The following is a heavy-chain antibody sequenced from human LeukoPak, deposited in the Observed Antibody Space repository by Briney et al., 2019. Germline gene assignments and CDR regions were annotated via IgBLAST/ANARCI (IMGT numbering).Heavy chain of an antibody. CDR3: ARHIIGVGD. Sequence: PSETLSLTCSVYGGSFSDYYWSWIRQPPGKGLEWIGEINHTGNINYNPSLKSRVTISVDTSKNQFSLKLSSVTAADTAVYYCARHIIGVGDWGQGTLVTVSS. J-gene: IGHJ4*02. CDR1: GGSFSDYY. V-gene: IGHV4-34*01. D-gene: IGHD3-3*01. CDR2: INHTGNI.